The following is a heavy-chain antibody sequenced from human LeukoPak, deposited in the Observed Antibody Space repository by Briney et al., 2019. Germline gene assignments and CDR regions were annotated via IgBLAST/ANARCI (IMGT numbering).Heavy chain of an antibody. D-gene: IGHD2-2*01. CDR3: ARWDVVVEPAAPKFYYDMDV. CDR2: ISSGSTYI. CDR1: GFTFSAYS. V-gene: IGHV3-21*01. Sequence: GGSLRLSCAASGFTFSAYSMNWVRQAPGKGLEWVSSISSGSTYIHYAESVKGRFTISRDNAQKSLYLQMNRLRAEDTAVYYCARWDVVVEPAAPKFYYDMDVWGQGTTVTVSS. J-gene: IGHJ6*02.